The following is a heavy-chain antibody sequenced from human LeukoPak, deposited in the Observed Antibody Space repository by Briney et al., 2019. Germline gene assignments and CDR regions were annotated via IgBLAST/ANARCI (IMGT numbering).Heavy chain of an antibody. Sequence: SETLSLTCTVSGGSISSGGYYWSWIRQHPGKGLEWIGYIYYSGSTYYNPSLKSRVTISVDTSKNQFSLKLSSVTAADTAVYYCAGAFTLPSGLFDYWGQGTLVTVSS. CDR2: IYYSGST. CDR1: GGSISSGGYY. J-gene: IGHJ4*02. CDR3: AGAFTLPSGLFDY. D-gene: IGHD5-12*01. V-gene: IGHV4-31*03.